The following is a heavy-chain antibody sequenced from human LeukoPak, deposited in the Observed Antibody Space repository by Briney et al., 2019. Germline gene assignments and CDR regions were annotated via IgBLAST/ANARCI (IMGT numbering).Heavy chain of an antibody. V-gene: IGHV1-8*01. CDR3: ARAIGYCSGGSCHGGYWFDP. D-gene: IGHD2-15*01. CDR1: GYTFTSYD. CDR2: MNPNSGNT. J-gene: IGHJ5*02. Sequence: EASLKVSCTASGYTFTSYDINWVRQAPGQGLEWMGWMNPNSGNTGYAQKFQGRVTMTRTTSISTADMELSSLRSEDTAVYYCARAIGYCSGGSCHGGYWFDPWGQGTLVAVSS.